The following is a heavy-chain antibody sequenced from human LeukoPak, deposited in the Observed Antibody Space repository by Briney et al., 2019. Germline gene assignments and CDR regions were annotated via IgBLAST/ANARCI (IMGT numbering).Heavy chain of an antibody. CDR3: VKDIQLST. J-gene: IGHJ3*01. CDR1: GFNSITAA. CDR2: IGSSGGST. V-gene: IGHV3-23*01. Sequence: GGSLRLSCAASGFNSITAAMTWVRQAPGKGLEWVSLIGSSGGSTYYADSVKGRFTISRDNSNHTLSLQTNSLRVEDTAIYYCVKDIQLSTWGLGTMVTVSS. D-gene: IGHD5-24*01.